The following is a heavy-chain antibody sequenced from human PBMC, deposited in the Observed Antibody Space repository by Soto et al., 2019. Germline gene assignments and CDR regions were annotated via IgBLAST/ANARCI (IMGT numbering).Heavy chain of an antibody. CDR2: ISSSSSYI. CDR3: ARDSSSAGYYFDY. V-gene: IGHV3-21*01. CDR1: GFTFSSYS. Sequence: PGGSLRLSCAASGFTFSSYSMNWVCQAPGKGLEWVSSISSSSSYIYYADSVKGRFTISRDNAKNSLYLQMNSLRAEDTAVYYCARDSSSAGYYFDYWGQGTLVTV. D-gene: IGHD6-6*01. J-gene: IGHJ4*02.